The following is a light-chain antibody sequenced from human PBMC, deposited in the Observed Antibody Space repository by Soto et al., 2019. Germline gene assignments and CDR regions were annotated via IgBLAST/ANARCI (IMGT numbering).Light chain of an antibody. CDR2: AAS. CDR1: QSITNY. J-gene: IGKJ4*01. Sequence: DSQMTQSPSALSASVGDRVTITCRASQSITNYLNWYQHKPGQAPNLLIYAASTLQAGVPSRFRGSGSGTDFTLTINSLQPEDFATYYCQQTDSYPSTFGGGTKVDIK. CDR3: QQTDSYPST. V-gene: IGKV1-39*01.